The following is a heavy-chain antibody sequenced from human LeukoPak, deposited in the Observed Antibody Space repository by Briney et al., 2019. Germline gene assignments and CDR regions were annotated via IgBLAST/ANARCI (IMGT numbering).Heavy chain of an antibody. CDR1: GYTFTSYY. CDR3: ARGDYYDSSGSPWIDY. V-gene: IGHV1-46*01. Sequence: ASVKVSCKASGYTFTSYYMHGVRQAPGQGLEWMGIINPSCGSTSYAQKFQGRVTMTRDTSTSTVYMELSSLRSEATAVYYCARGDYYDSSGSPWIDYWGPGTLVTVSS. J-gene: IGHJ4*02. D-gene: IGHD3-22*01. CDR2: INPSCGST.